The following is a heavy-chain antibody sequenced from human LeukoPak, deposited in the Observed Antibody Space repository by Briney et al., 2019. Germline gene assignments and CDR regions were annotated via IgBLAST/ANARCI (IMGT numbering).Heavy chain of an antibody. CDR3: ARGDRAMNIVVVPAAILRPKSRRLKNFDY. V-gene: IGHV1-2*02. J-gene: IGHJ4*02. Sequence: ASVKVSCKASGYTFTGYYMHWVRQAPGQGLEWMGWINPNSGGTNYAQKFQGRVTMTRDTSISTAYMELSRLRSDDTAVYYCARGDRAMNIVVVPAAILRPKSRRLKNFDYWGQGTLATVSS. CDR1: GYTFTGYY. CDR2: INPNSGGT. D-gene: IGHD2-2*02.